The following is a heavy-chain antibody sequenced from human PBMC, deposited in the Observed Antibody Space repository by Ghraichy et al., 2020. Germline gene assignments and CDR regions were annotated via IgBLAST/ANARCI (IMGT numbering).Heavy chain of an antibody. CDR3: ARGTFDYSREDHGGAFDY. CDR1: GFTFSDNE. J-gene: IGHJ4*02. V-gene: IGHV3-48*03. Sequence: GGSLRLSCAASGFTFSDNEMNWVRQAPGKGLEWVAYIAASRDTIYYADSVRGRFTISRAKGSVFLQMDSLRAEDTATYYCARGTFDYSREDHGGAFDYWGQGPPVTVSS. D-gene: IGHD6-13*01. CDR2: IAASRDTI.